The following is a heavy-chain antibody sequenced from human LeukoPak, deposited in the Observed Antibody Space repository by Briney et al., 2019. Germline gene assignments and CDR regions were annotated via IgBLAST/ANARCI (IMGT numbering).Heavy chain of an antibody. CDR2: IYYSGST. V-gene: IGHV4-39*07. CDR1: GGSISSSSSY. Sequence: KPSETLSLTCTVSGGSISSSSSYWGWIRQPPGKGLEWIGSIYYSGSTKYNPSLKSRVTISVDTSKKQFSLKLSSVTAADTAVYYCARSKDILTGYCFDYWGQGTLVTVSS. D-gene: IGHD3-9*01. J-gene: IGHJ4*02. CDR3: ARSKDILTGYCFDY.